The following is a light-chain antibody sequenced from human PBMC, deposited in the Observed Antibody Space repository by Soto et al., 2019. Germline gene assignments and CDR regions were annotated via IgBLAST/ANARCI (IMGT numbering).Light chain of an antibody. V-gene: IGLV2-8*01. J-gene: IGLJ1*01. CDR1: ISDVGGYKY. Sequence: QSALAQPPSASGSPGQSVTISFTGTISDVGGYKYVSWYQQHPGKAPKLIIYEVTKRPSGVPDRFSGSQSGNTASLTVSGLQAEDEADYYCSSYAGSNNYVFGPGTKLTVL. CDR3: SSYAGSNNYV. CDR2: EVT.